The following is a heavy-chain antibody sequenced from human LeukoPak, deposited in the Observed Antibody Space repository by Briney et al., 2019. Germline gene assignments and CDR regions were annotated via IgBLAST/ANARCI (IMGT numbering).Heavy chain of an antibody. J-gene: IGHJ4*02. CDR1: GFTFSSYA. CDR2: ISGSGGST. D-gene: IGHD2-2*01. V-gene: IGHV3-23*01. Sequence: GGSLRLSCAASGFTFSSYAMSWVRQAPGKGLEWVSAISGSGGSTYYADSVKGRFTISRDNSKNTLYLQMNSLRAEDTAVYYCAKARCSSTSCYVDPSYYFDYWGQGTLVTVSS. CDR3: AKARCSSTSCYVDPSYYFDY.